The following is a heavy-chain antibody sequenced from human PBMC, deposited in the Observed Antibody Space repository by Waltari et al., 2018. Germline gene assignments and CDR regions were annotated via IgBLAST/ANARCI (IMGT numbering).Heavy chain of an antibody. D-gene: IGHD6-19*01. CDR1: GGSFSGYY. CDR3: ARPISSRGAGTAAFDI. Sequence: QVQLQQWGAGLLKPSETLSLTCAVYGGSFSGYYWSWIRQPPGKGLEWIGEINHSGSTNYNPALKGRVTISVDTSKNQFPPKLSVVTAAGTAVYYCARPISSRGAGTAAFDIWGQGTMVTVSS. J-gene: IGHJ3*02. V-gene: IGHV4-34*01. CDR2: INHSGST.